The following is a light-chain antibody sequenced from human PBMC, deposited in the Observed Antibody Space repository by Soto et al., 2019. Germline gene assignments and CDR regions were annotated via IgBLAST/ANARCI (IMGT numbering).Light chain of an antibody. V-gene: IGKV3-20*01. J-gene: IGKJ1*01. CDR1: QSLSSNY. CDR3: QRYGLSFTWT. Sequence: EIEVTQSPGTLFLSPGERATLSCRASQSLSSNYLAWYQQKPGQAPRLLIYGASSRATGIPDRFSGSGSGTDFTLTISSLEPEDFAVYYWQRYGLSFTWTVGQGPKVEI. CDR2: GAS.